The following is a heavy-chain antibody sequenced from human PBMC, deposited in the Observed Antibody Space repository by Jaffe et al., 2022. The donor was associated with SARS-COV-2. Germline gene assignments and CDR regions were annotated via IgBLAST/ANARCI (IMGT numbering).Heavy chain of an antibody. V-gene: IGHV4-34*01. Sequence: QVQLQQWGAGLLKPSETLSLTCAVYGGSFSGYYWSWIRQPPGKGLEWIGEINHSGSTNYNPSLKSRVTISVDTSKNQFSLKLSSVTAADTAVYYCARGSGLRWLRLGVDYWGQGTLVTVSS. D-gene: IGHD5-12*01. CDR1: GGSFSGYY. J-gene: IGHJ4*02. CDR2: INHSGST. CDR3: ARGSGLRWLRLGVDY.